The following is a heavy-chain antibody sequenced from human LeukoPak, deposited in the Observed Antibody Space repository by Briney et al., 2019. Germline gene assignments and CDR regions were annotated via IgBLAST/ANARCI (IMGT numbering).Heavy chain of an antibody. CDR3: AELGITMIGGV. V-gene: IGHV3-48*03. CDR1: GFTFISHE. CDR2: ISSSGSAI. Sequence: GGSLRLSCAASGFTFISHEMNWVRQAPGKGLEWVSYISSSGSAIYYADSVKGRFTISRDNAKNSLYLQMNSLRAEDTAVYYCAELGITMIGGVWGKGTTVTISS. D-gene: IGHD3-10*02. J-gene: IGHJ6*04.